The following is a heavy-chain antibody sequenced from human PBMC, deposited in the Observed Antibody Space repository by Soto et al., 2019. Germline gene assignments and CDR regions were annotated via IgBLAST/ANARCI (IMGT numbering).Heavy chain of an antibody. D-gene: IGHD2-15*01. CDR2: IYWDDDK. CDR3: AHVLVVVDNYGMDV. J-gene: IGHJ6*02. CDR1: GFSLSTSGVG. Sequence: QITLKESGPTLVKPTQTLTLTCTFSGFSLSTSGVGVGWIRQPPGKALEWLALIYWDDDKRYSPSLTSRLTIPKDTSNNQVFLTMTNMDPVDTATDYCAHVLVVVDNYGMDVWGQGTTVTVSS. V-gene: IGHV2-5*02.